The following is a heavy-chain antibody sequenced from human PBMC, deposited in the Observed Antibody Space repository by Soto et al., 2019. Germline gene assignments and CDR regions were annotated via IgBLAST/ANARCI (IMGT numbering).Heavy chain of an antibody. D-gene: IGHD3-22*01. J-gene: IGHJ5*02. CDR2: ISGSGGST. Sequence: GGSLRLSCAASGFTFSSYAMSWVRQAPGKGLEWVSAISGSGGSTYYADSVKGRFTISRDNSKNTLYLQMNSLRAEDTAVYYCAKDPPPANYYDSSGYYYARPPGSWFDPWGQGTLVTVSS. CDR3: AKDPPPANYYDSSGYYYARPPGSWFDP. V-gene: IGHV3-23*01. CDR1: GFTFSSYA.